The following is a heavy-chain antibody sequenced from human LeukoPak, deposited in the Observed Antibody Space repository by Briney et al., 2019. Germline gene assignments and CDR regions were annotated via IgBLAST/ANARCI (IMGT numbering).Heavy chain of an antibody. CDR1: GFTFSGKW. Sequence: GGALRLSCAASGFTFSGKWMHGVRQAPGRGVVWVSRIKGDGSSTTYADSVKGRFTISRDNAKNTLHLQMDSLRAEDTAVYYCARSDWLDSWGQGTLVIVSS. J-gene: IGHJ5*01. CDR2: IKGDGSST. CDR3: ARSDWLDS. V-gene: IGHV3-74*03.